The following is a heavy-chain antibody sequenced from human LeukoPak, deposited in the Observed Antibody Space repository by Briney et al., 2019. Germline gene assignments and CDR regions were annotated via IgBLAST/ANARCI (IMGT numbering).Heavy chain of an antibody. CDR1: GFTFSSYA. CDR2: ISYDGSNK. Sequence: GGSLRLSCAASGFTFSSYAMHWVRQAPGKGLEWVAVISYDGSNKYYADSVKGRFTISRDNSKKTLYLQMNSLRAEDTAVYYCARGLSDSYSSSWYITYNWFDPWGQGTLVTVSS. D-gene: IGHD6-13*01. CDR3: ARGLSDSYSSSWYITYNWFDP. J-gene: IGHJ5*02. V-gene: IGHV3-30*04.